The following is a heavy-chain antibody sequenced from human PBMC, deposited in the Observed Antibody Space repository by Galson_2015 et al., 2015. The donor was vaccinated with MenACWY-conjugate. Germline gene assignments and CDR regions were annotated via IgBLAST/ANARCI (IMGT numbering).Heavy chain of an antibody. J-gene: IGHJ4*02. CDR2: INSDVVST. CDR3: VALSGSSLGDY. Sequence: SLRLSCAASGFNFNIYWMHWVRQAPGKGLMWVSHINSDVVSTSYADSVKGRFSISRDNAKSTLYLQMNNLRAVDTAVYYCVALSGSSLGDYWGQGTLVTVSS. D-gene: IGHD1-26*01. V-gene: IGHV3-74*01. CDR1: GFNFNIYW.